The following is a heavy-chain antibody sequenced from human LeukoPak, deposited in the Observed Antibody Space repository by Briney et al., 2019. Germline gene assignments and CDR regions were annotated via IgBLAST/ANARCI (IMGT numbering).Heavy chain of an antibody. CDR2: IRRKRTSYTT. V-gene: IGHV3-72*01. CDR3: SRDGAEGDNSAFDI. CDR1: GFTFSDYI. J-gene: IGHJ3*02. D-gene: IGHD3-22*01. Sequence: PGGSLRLSCVASGFTFSDYILDWVRQAPGKGLEWVGRIRRKRTSYTTEYAASVKGRFSISRDDLKKTLYLHMNSLQTEDTAVYHCSRDGAEGDNSAFDIWGPGTMVTVSS.